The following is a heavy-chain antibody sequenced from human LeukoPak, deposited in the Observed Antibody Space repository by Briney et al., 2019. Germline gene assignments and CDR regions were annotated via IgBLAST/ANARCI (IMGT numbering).Heavy chain of an antibody. CDR2: INTNTGNP. D-gene: IGHD3-3*01. V-gene: IGHV7-4-1*02. Sequence: ASVKVSCKASGYTFTNFAMNWVRQAPGQGLEWMGWINTNTGNPTYAQGFTGRFVFSLDTSVSTAYLQISSLKAEDTAAYYCARNSIFGVIWDWGQGTLVTVSS. CDR3: ARNSIFGVIWD. CDR1: GYTFTNFA. J-gene: IGHJ4*02.